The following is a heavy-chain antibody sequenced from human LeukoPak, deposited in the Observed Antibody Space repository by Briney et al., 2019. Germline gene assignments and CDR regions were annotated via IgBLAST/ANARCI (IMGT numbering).Heavy chain of an antibody. CDR1: GFTFDDYA. J-gene: IGHJ4*02. CDR2: ISWNSGSI. D-gene: IGHD6-13*01. CDR3: AKESWAAAGGGYFDY. V-gene: IGHV3-9*01. Sequence: SRSLRLSCAASGFTFDDYAMHWVRQAPGKGLEWVSGISWNSGSIGYADSVKGRFTISRDNAKNSLYLQMNSLRAEDTALYYCAKESWAAAGGGYFDYWGQGTLVTVSS.